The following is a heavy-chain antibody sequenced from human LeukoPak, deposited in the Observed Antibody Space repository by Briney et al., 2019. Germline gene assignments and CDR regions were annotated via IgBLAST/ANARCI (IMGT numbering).Heavy chain of an antibody. D-gene: IGHD3-10*01. Sequence: SQTLSLTCTVSGGSISSGGYYWSWIRQHPGKGLEWIGYIYYSGSTYYNPSLKSRVTISVDMSKNQFSLKLSSVTAADTAVYYCARAYYYGSNWFDPWGQGTLVTVSS. V-gene: IGHV4-31*03. CDR3: ARAYYYGSNWFDP. J-gene: IGHJ5*02. CDR2: IYYSGST. CDR1: GGSISSGGYY.